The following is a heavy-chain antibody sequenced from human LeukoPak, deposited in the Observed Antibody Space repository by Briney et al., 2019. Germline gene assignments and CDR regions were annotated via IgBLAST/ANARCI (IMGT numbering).Heavy chain of an antibody. CDR1: GFTFSSYA. CDR3: ARGGYCSSTSCYTVNFDY. CDR2: ISYDGSNK. D-gene: IGHD2-2*02. V-gene: IGHV3-30-3*01. J-gene: IGHJ4*02. Sequence: GGSLRLSCAASGFTFSSYAMHWVRQAPGKGLEWVAVISYDGSNKYYADSVKGRFTISRDNSKNTLYLQMNSLRAEDTAVYYCARGGYCSSTSCYTVNFDYWGQGTLVTVSS.